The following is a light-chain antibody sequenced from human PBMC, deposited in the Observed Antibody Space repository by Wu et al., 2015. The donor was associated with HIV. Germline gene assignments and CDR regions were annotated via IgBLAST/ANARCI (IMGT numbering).Light chain of an antibody. CDR2: GAS. CDR1: QSVRNNY. CDR3: QQYETSIT. Sequence: ENMSTQSPGTLSSSPGERVTLSCKASQSVRNNYFAWFQQRPGQAPRLLIYGASNRATGTPDRFSGSGSGTDFTLTLTRLEPEDFAVYYCQQYETSITFGQGTRLDIK. V-gene: IGKV3-20*01. J-gene: IGKJ5*01.